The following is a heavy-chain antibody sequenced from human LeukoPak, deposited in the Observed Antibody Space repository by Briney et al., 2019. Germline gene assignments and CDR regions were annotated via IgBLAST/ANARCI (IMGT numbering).Heavy chain of an antibody. J-gene: IGHJ1*01. D-gene: IGHD5-18*01. V-gene: IGHV4-59*08. CDR1: GGSISSYY. Sequence: PSETLSLTCTVSGGSISSYYWSWIRQPPGKGLEWIGYIYYSGSTNYNPSLKSRVTISVDTSKNQFSLKLSSVTAADTAVYYCARARSGYRIQFQHWGQGTLVTVSS. CDR3: ARARSGYRIQFQH. CDR2: IYYSGST.